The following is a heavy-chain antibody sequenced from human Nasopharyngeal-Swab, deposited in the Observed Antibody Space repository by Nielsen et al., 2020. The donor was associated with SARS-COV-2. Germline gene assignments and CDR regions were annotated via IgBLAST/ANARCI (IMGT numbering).Heavy chain of an antibody. V-gene: IGHV4-39*07. J-gene: IGHJ6*02. CDR3: ASGPFGPGDSYYYYGLDV. Sequence: SETLSLTCTVSGDSIRSTTFYWGWTRQPPGKGLEWIGSIHNSGTPYYIPSLKSRVTISVDTSKNQFSLKMRSVTAADTAVYYCASGPFGPGDSYYYYGLDVWGQGTTVTVSS. CDR2: IHNSGTP. D-gene: IGHD3/OR15-3a*01. CDR1: GDSIRSTTFY.